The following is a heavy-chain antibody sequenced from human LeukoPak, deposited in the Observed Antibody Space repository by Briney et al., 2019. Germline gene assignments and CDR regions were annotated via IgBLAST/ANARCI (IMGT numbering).Heavy chain of an antibody. D-gene: IGHD3-10*01. J-gene: IGHJ5*02. Sequence: GRSLRLSCAASGFTFSSYGMHWVRQAPGKGLEWVAVISYDGSNKYYADSVKGRFTNSRDNSKNTLYLQMNSLRAEDTAVYYCAKRAPKEYYPMFDPWGQGTLVTVSS. CDR3: AKRAPKEYYPMFDP. CDR1: GFTFSSYG. CDR2: ISYDGSNK. V-gene: IGHV3-30*18.